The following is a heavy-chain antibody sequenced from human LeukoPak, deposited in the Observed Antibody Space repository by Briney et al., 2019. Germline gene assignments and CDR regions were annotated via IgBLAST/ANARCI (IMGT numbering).Heavy chain of an antibody. CDR3: AGGAVADSDAFDI. D-gene: IGHD6-19*01. J-gene: IGHJ3*02. CDR2: IYYSGST. Sequence: SETLSLTCTVSGGSISSYYWSWIRQPPGKGLEWIGYIYYSGSTNYNPSLKSRVTISVDTSKNQFSLKLSSVTAADTAVYYCAGGAVADSDAFDIWGQGTMVTVSS. V-gene: IGHV4-59*12. CDR1: GGSISSYY.